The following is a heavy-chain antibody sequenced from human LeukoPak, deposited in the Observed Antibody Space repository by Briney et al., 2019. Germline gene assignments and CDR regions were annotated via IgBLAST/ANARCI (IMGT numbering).Heavy chain of an antibody. CDR2: INWNGGST. D-gene: IGHD6-13*01. Sequence: GGSLRLSCAASGFTFDDYGMSWVRQAPGKGLEWVSVINWNGGSTGYADSVKGRFTISRDNAKNSLYLQMNSLRAEDTALYYCARDRGSSSWYGDAFDIWGQGTMVTVSS. CDR3: ARDRGSSSWYGDAFDI. V-gene: IGHV3-20*04. J-gene: IGHJ3*02. CDR1: GFTFDDYG.